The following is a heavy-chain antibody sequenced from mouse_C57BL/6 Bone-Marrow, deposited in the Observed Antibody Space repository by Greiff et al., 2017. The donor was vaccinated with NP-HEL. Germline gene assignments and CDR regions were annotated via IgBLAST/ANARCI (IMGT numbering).Heavy chain of an antibody. CDR2: INPYNGGT. Sequence: EVQLQESGPVLVKPGASVKMSCKASGYTFTDYYMNWVKQSHGKSLEWIGVINPYNGGTSYNQKFKGKATLTVDKSSSTAYMELNSLTSEDSAVYYCARWGYDCDYWGQGTTLTVSS. CDR3: ARWGYDCDY. V-gene: IGHV1-19*01. J-gene: IGHJ2*01. D-gene: IGHD2-2*01. CDR1: GYTFTDYY.